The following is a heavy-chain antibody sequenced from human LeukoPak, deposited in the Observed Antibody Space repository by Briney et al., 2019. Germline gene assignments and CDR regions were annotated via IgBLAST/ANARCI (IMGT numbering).Heavy chain of an antibody. J-gene: IGHJ4*01. D-gene: IGHD1-1*01. V-gene: IGHV3-30-3*01. Sequence: GGSLRLSCAASGFTFSDQYIDRVRQAPGKGLEWVAVISLDGNNEYYADSVKGRFSLSRDNSMNTLYLQLNSLRTEDTAMYYCARDLSGHWTYDYWGQGTLVTVST. CDR1: GFTFSDQY. CDR2: ISLDGNNE. CDR3: ARDLSGHWTYDY.